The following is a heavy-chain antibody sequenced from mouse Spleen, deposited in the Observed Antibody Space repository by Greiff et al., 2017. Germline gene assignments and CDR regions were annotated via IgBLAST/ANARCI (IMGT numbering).Heavy chain of an antibody. V-gene: IGHV1-69*01. J-gene: IGHJ2*01. CDR3: ALITTVVPFDY. CDR2: IDPSDSYT. Sequence: QVQLQQPGAELVMPGASVKLSCKASGYTFTSYWMHWVKQRPGQGLEWIGEIDPSDSYTNYNQKFKGKATLTVDKSSSTAYMQLSSLTSEDSAVYYCALITTVVPFDYWGQGTTLTVSS. D-gene: IGHD1-1*01. CDR1: GYTFTSYW.